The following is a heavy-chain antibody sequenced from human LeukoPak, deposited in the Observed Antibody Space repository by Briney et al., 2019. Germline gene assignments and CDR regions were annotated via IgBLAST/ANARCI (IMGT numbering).Heavy chain of an antibody. J-gene: IGHJ5*02. CDR2: INHSGST. CDR3: ARDRGAAGTYNWFDP. CDR1: GGSFSGYY. D-gene: IGHD6-13*01. Sequence: PSETLSLTCAVYGGSFSGYYWSWIRQPPGKGLEWIGEINHSGSTNYNPSLKSRVTISVDTSKSQFSLKLSSVTAADTAVYYCARDRGAAGTYNWFDPWGQGTLVTVSS. V-gene: IGHV4-34*01.